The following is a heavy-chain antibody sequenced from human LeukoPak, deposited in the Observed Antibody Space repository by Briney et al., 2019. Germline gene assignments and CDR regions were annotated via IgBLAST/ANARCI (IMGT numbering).Heavy chain of an antibody. Sequence: ASVNVSCKASGYTFTSYGISWVRQAPGQGLEWMGWISAYNGNTNYAQKLQGRVTMTTDTSTSTAYMELRSLRSDDTAVYYCARERSNYDILTGYYIRWFDPWGQGTLVTVSS. J-gene: IGHJ5*02. D-gene: IGHD3-9*01. CDR2: ISAYNGNT. CDR3: ARERSNYDILTGYYIRWFDP. V-gene: IGHV1-18*01. CDR1: GYTFTSYG.